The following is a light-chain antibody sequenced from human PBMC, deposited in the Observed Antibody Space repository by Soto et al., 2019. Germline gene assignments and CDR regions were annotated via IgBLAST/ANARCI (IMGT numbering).Light chain of an antibody. Sequence: QSVLTQPPSVSGAPGQRVTISCTGSSSNIGAGYDVHWYQQLPGTAPKLLIYVNSNRPSGVPDRFSGSKSGTSASLAITGIQAEDDEDEYDQSYDSSLSGYVVFGGGTKLTVL. CDR2: VNS. CDR1: SSNIGAGYD. J-gene: IGLJ2*01. V-gene: IGLV1-40*01. CDR3: QSYDSSLSGYVV.